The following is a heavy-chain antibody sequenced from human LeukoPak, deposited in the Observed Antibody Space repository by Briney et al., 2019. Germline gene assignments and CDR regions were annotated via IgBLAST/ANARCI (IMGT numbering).Heavy chain of an antibody. V-gene: IGHV3-21*04. CDR2: ISSSSSYI. Sequence: PGGSLRLSCAASGFTFSSYSMNWVRQAPGKGLEWVSSISSSSSYIYYADSVKGRFTISRDNAKNSLYLQMNSLRAEDTAVYYCAREVVVPAAVDYWGQGTLVTVFS. CDR1: GFTFSSYS. J-gene: IGHJ4*02. D-gene: IGHD2-2*01. CDR3: AREVVVPAAVDY.